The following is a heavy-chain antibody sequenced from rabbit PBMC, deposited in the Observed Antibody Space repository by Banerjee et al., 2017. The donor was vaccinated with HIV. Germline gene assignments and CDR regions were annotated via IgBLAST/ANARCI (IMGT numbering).Heavy chain of an antibody. CDR3: ARDLPSVIGWNLDL. J-gene: IGHJ6*01. D-gene: IGHD2-1*01. V-gene: IGHV1S45*01. CDR2: IYAVTGKA. Sequence: QEQLVESGGGLVKPGASLTLTCKASGFDFSTNAMCWVRQAPGKGPEWIACIYAVTGKAVYASWAKGRFTFSKTSSTTVTLQMTSLSAADTATYFCARDLPSVIGWNLDLWGPGTLVTVS. CDR1: GFDFSTNA.